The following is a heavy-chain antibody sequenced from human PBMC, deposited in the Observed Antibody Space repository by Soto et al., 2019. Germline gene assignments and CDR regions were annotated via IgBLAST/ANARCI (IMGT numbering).Heavy chain of an antibody. V-gene: IGHV3-11*01. Sequence: QVQLVESGGGLVKPGGSLRLSCAASGFTFSDYYMSWIRQAPGKGLELVSYISSSGSTIYYAASMKGRFTISRDNAKKSLYLQMNSLRADDTAVYYCASTRFGEPGGDYWGQGTLVTVSS. D-gene: IGHD3-10*01. J-gene: IGHJ4*02. CDR3: ASTRFGEPGGDY. CDR1: GFTFSDYY. CDR2: ISSSGSTI.